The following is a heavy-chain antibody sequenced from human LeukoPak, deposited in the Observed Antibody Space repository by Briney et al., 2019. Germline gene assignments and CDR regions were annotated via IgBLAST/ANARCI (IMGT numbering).Heavy chain of an antibody. CDR3: ARTRVLGWRFDY. CDR1: GFTFSSYA. CDR2: IIPIFGTA. J-gene: IGHJ4*02. V-gene: IGHV1-69*01. Sequence: TGGSLRLSCAASGFTFSSYAISWVRQAPGQGLEWMGGIIPIFGTANYAQKFQGRVTITADESTSIAYMELSSLRSEDTAVYYCARTRVLGWRFDYWGQGTLVTVSS. D-gene: IGHD6-19*01.